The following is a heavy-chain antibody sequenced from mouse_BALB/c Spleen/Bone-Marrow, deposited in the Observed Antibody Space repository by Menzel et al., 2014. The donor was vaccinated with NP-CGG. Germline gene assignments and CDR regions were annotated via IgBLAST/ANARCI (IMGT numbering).Heavy chain of an antibody. CDR1: GFSLTSYG. J-gene: IGHJ4*01. V-gene: IGHV2-9*02. CDR3: ARDENYYGNYGTMDY. CDR2: IWAGGST. Sequence: VKLVESGPGLVAPSQSLSITCTVSGFSLTSYGVHRVRQPPGKGLEWLGVIWAGGSTNYNSALMSRLSISKDSSKSQVFLKMNSLQTDDTAMYYCARDENYYGNYGTMDYLGQGTSVTVSS. D-gene: IGHD2-1*01.